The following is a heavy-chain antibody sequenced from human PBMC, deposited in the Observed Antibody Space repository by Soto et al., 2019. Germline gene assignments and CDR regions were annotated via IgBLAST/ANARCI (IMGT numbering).Heavy chain of an antibody. V-gene: IGHV4-59*08. CDR1: GGSISSYY. D-gene: IGHD6-13*01. CDR2: IYYSGST. J-gene: IGHJ5*02. CDR3: ASLMYSSSGWWFDP. Sequence: PSETLSLTCTVSGGSISSYYWSWIRQPPGKGLEWIGYIYYSGSTNYNPSLKSRVTISVDTSKNQFSLKLSSVTAADTAVYYCASLMYSSSGWWFDPWGQGTLVTVSS.